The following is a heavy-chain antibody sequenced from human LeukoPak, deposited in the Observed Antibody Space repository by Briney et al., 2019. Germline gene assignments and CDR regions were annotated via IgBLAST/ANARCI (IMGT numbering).Heavy chain of an antibody. V-gene: IGHV4-59*01. D-gene: IGHD6-19*01. CDR1: VGSLNNYY. CDR3: ARAPVAGRGFDY. CDR2: IYYSGST. J-gene: IGHJ4*02. Sequence: SETLSLTCTVSVGSLNNYYWSWIRQPPGKGLEWIGYIYYSGSTNYNPSLKSRVTISVDTSKNQFSLMLSSVTAADTAVYYCARAPVAGRGFDYWGQGTLVTVSS.